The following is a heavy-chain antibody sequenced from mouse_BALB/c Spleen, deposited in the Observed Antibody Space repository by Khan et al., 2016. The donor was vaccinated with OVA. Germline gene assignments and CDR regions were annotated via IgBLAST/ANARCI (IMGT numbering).Heavy chain of an antibody. J-gene: IGHJ1*01. V-gene: IGHV7-3*02. D-gene: IGHD1-1*01. CDR1: GFTFTDYY. Sequence: EVELVESGGGSVQPGGSLRLSCATSGFTFTDYYMSWVRQPPGKALEWLGFIRNKANGYTTEYSASVKGRFTISRDNSQSVLYLHMNTLRAEDSATYYCTRETVVDIYWYFDVWGAGTTVTVSS. CDR3: TRETVVDIYWYFDV. CDR2: IRNKANGYTT.